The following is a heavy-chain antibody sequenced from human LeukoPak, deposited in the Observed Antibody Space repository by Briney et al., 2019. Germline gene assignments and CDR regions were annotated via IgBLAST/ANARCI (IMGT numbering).Heavy chain of an antibody. CDR2: IYYSGST. V-gene: IGHV4-39*01. Sequence: SETLSLTCTVSGGSISSSSYYWGWIRQPPGMGLEWIGSIYYSGSTYYNPSLKSRVTISVDTSKNQFSLKLSSVTAADTAVYYCARLRAMAIYYMDVWGKGTTVTVSS. J-gene: IGHJ6*03. CDR1: GGSISSSSYY. CDR3: ARLRAMAIYYMDV. D-gene: IGHD5-18*01.